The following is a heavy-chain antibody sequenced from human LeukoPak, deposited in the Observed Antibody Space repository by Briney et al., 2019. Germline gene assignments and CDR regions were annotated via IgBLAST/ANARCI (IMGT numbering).Heavy chain of an antibody. Sequence: SETLSLTCTVSGGSISSYYWSWIRQPPGKGLEWIGYIYYSGSTNYNPSLKSRVTISVDTSKNQFSLKLSSVTAADTAVYYCARGRATRWLDPWGQGTLVTVSS. V-gene: IGHV4-59*12. CDR3: ARGRATRWLDP. J-gene: IGHJ5*02. D-gene: IGHD5-12*01. CDR2: IYYSGST. CDR1: GGSISSYY.